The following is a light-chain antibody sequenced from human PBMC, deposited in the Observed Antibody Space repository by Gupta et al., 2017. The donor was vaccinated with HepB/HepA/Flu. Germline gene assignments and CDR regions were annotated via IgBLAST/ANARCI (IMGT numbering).Light chain of an antibody. CDR3: QQYNSYPYT. Sequence: DIHIAQSPSAPAATVGDRVTITFRASQSISSWLAWYQQKPGKAPKLLIYKASSLESGVPSRFSGSGSGTEFTLTISSLQPDDFATYYCQQYNSYPYTFGQGTKLEIK. CDR2: KAS. CDR1: QSISSW. V-gene: IGKV1-5*03. J-gene: IGKJ2*01.